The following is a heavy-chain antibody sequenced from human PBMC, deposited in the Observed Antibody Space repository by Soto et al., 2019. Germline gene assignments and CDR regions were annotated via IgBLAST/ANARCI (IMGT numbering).Heavy chain of an antibody. D-gene: IGHD6-6*01. CDR1: GFTFSSYW. Sequence: EVQLVESGGGLVQPGGSLRLSCAASGFTFSSYWMSWVRQAPVKGLEWVANIKQDGSEKYYVDSVKGRFTISRDNAKNSLYLKMNSLRAEDTAVYYCARDGSSSGRDFDYWGQGTLVTVSS. CDR3: ARDGSSSGRDFDY. CDR2: IKQDGSEK. V-gene: IGHV3-7*01. J-gene: IGHJ4*02.